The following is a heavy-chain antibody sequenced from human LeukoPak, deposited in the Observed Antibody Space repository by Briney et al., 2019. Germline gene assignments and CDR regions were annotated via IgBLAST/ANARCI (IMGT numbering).Heavy chain of an antibody. CDR1: GFTFSSYP. V-gene: IGHV3-30*04. J-gene: IGHJ3*02. CDR2: ISYDESNK. D-gene: IGHD6-13*01. CDR3: ARVRDSSNWYVFDI. Sequence: GRSLRLSCAASGFTFSSYPMHRVRQAPGKGLEWVAVISYDESNKYYADSVKGRFTVSRDNSKNTLYLQMNSLRAEDTAVYYCARVRDSSNWYVFDIWGQGTMVTVSS.